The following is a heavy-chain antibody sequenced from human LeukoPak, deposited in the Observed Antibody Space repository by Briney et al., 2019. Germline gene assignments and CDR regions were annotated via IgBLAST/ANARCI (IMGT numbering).Heavy chain of an antibody. CDR3: ARDLHWLAFDY. V-gene: IGHV4-39*07. D-gene: IGHD6-19*01. J-gene: IGHJ4*02. CDR2: IYYSGST. Sequence: PSETLSLTCTVSAGSISSGSYYWGWIRQPPGKGLEWIGSIYYSGSTYYNPSIKSRVTISVDASKIQFSLKLSSVTAADTAVYYCARDLHWLAFDYWGQGTPVTVSS. CDR1: AGSISSGSYY.